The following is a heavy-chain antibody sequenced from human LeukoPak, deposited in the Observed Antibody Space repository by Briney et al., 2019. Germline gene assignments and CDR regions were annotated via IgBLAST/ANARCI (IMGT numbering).Heavy chain of an antibody. CDR2: ISDSGGGT. CDR3: AKELGHCSGGTCQVPDF. V-gene: IGHV3-23*01. D-gene: IGHD2-15*01. Sequence: GGSLRLSCAASGFTFSNYVMTWVRQAPGKGLEWVSAISDSGGGTIYADSVKGRFTISRDNSKNTLYLQMNSLRAEDTAVYYCAKELGHCSGGTCQVPDFWGQGTLVTVSS. CDR1: GFTFSNYV. J-gene: IGHJ4*02.